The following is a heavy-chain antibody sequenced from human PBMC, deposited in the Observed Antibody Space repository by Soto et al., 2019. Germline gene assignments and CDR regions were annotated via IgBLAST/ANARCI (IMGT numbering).Heavy chain of an antibody. CDR3: AKEPDYVFWRTPLGAFDI. Sequence: GGSLRLSCAASGFTFSSYAMSWVRQAPGKGQEGVSAISGSGGSTYYADSVKGRFTISRDNSKNTLYLQMNSLRAEDTAVYYCAKEPDYVFWRTPLGAFDIWGQGTMVTVSS. CDR1: GFTFSSYA. D-gene: IGHD3-3*01. CDR2: ISGSGGST. V-gene: IGHV3-23*01. J-gene: IGHJ3*02.